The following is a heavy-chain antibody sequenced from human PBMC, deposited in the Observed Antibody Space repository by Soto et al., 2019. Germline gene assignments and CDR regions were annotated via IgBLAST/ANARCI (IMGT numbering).Heavy chain of an antibody. CDR2: IWYDGSNK. V-gene: IGHV3-33*01. J-gene: IGHJ3*02. CDR3: ARDSGRRSSSWYGPDAFDI. D-gene: IGHD6-13*01. CDR1: GFTFSSYG. Sequence: PGGSLRLSCIASGFTFSSYGMHWVRQAPGKGLEWVAVIWYDGSNKYYADSVKGRFTISRDNSKNTLYLQMNSLRAEDTAVYYCARDSGRRSSSWYGPDAFDIWGQGTMVTVSS.